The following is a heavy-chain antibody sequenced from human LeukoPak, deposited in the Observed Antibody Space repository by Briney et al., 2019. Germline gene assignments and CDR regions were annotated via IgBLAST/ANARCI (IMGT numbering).Heavy chain of an antibody. J-gene: IGHJ4*02. CDR2: IHYSGST. CDR1: GGSISSYY. V-gene: IGHV4-59*01. CDR3: ARGEGQAVSAFDY. D-gene: IGHD2-21*02. Sequence: SESLSLTCTVSGGSISSYYWNWIRQPPGKGLEWLGYIHYSGSTKYNPSLESRVTISLDTAKNQFSLRLSSLTAADTAVYYCARGEGQAVSAFDYWGPGMLVTVSS.